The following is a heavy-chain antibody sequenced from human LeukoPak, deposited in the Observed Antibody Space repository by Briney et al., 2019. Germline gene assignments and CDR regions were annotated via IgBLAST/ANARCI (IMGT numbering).Heavy chain of an antibody. V-gene: IGHV3-48*03. J-gene: IGHJ5*02. CDR3: ARSMVRGVIPWFVP. D-gene: IGHD3-10*01. Sequence: PGGSLRLSCAASGFTFSSYEMNWVRQAPGKGLEWVSFISVGGSTTYYADSVKGRFTLSRDNAKNTLYLQMNSLRAEDTAVYYCARSMVRGVIPWFVPWGEGALVTVSS. CDR1: GFTFSSYE. CDR2: ISVGGSTT.